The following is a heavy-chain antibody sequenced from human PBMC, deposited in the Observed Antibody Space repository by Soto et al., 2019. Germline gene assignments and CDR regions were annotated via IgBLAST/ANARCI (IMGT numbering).Heavy chain of an antibody. V-gene: IGHV3-74*01. D-gene: IGHD6-19*01. Sequence: PGGSLRLSCAASGFTFTTYWMHWIRQAPGKGLMWVSRIKNDGSSISYADSVKGRFTISRDNAKNTLYLQMNSLRADDTAMYYCAREKAVAGISLDFWGQGTPVTVSS. CDR2: IKNDGSSI. J-gene: IGHJ4*02. CDR1: GFTFTTYW. CDR3: AREKAVAGISLDF.